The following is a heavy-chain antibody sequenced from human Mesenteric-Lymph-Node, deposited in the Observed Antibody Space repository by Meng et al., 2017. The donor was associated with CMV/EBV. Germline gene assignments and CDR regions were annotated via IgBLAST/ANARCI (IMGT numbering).Heavy chain of an antibody. CDR2: IYYSGST. J-gene: IGHJ4*02. D-gene: IGHD3-10*01. CDR3: ARDRGRFDDSGSFDY. Sequence: SETLSLTCTVSGGSISSSSYYWGWIRQPPGKGLEWIGYIYYSGSTNYNPSLKSRVTISVDTSKNQFSLKLSSVTAADTAVYYCARDRGRFDDSGSFDYWGQGTLVTVSS. V-gene: IGHV4-61*01. CDR1: GGSISSSSYY.